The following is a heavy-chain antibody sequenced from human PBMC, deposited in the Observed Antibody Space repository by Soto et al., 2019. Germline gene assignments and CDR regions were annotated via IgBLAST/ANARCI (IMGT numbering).Heavy chain of an antibody. J-gene: IGHJ5*02. Sequence: SETLSLTCTVSGGSIRSSYWSWVRQPPGKGLEWLAYIYDDGSANYNPSLKSRATISLDMSKNQFSLKLTSVTAADTAVYYCERDKYCSCGSCLKNWFDPWGQGTLVTVSS. D-gene: IGHD2-15*01. CDR3: ERDKYCSCGSCLKNWFDP. CDR1: GGSIRSSY. CDR2: IYDDGSA. V-gene: IGHV4-59*01.